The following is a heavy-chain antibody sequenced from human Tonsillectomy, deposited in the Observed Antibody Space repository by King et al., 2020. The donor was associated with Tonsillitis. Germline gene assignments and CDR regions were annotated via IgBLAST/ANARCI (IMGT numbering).Heavy chain of an antibody. V-gene: IGHV3-23*04. D-gene: IGHD3-9*01. CDR2: ISGSGGST. CDR1: GFTFSNYA. CDR3: AKELYEILTLYYARPFDS. Sequence: VQLVESGGGLVQPGGSLSLSCAASGFTFSNYAMSWVRQAPGKGLEWIAAISGSGGSTYYADTVKVRFTISRDNTKNTLYLQVNRLRAEDTAVYDCAKELYEILTLYYARPFDSWGQGTLFTVPS. J-gene: IGHJ4*02.